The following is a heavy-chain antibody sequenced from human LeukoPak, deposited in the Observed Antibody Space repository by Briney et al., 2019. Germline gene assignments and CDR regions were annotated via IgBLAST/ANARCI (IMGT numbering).Heavy chain of an antibody. Sequence: GRSLRLSCAASGFTFDDYAMHWVRQAPGKGLEWVSGISWNSGSIGYADSVKGRFTISRDNAKNSLYLQMSSLRAEDTALYYCAKALYSSSWYRFSDWGQGTLVTVSS. J-gene: IGHJ4*02. D-gene: IGHD6-13*01. V-gene: IGHV3-9*01. CDR2: ISWNSGSI. CDR3: AKALYSSSWYRFSD. CDR1: GFTFDDYA.